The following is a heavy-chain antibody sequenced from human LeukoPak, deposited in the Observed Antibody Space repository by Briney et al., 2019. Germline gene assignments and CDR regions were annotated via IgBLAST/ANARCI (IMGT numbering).Heavy chain of an antibody. CDR1: GFTFSSYW. CDR3: ARAGGTSWADY. Sequence: GGSLRLSCAASGFTFSSYWMHWVRQAPGKGLVWVSRINSDGCSTTYADSVKGRFTISRDNGKNSLYLQMNSLRVEDTAIYYCARAGGTSWADYWGQGTLVTVSS. D-gene: IGHD6-13*01. V-gene: IGHV3-74*01. CDR2: INSDGCST. J-gene: IGHJ4*02.